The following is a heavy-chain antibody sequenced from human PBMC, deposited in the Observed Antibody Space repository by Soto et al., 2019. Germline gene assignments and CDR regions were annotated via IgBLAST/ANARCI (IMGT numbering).Heavy chain of an antibody. CDR2: INHSGST. CDR1: GGSFSGYY. Sequence: KPSETLSLTCAVYGGSFSGYYWSWIRQPPGKGLEWIGEINHSGSTNYNPSLKSRVTISVDTSKNQFSLKLSSVTAADTAVYYCARGGRYFDWLLYSGPRTGWFDPWGQGTLVTVSS. V-gene: IGHV4-34*01. D-gene: IGHD3-9*01. CDR3: ARGGRYFDWLLYSGPRTGWFDP. J-gene: IGHJ5*02.